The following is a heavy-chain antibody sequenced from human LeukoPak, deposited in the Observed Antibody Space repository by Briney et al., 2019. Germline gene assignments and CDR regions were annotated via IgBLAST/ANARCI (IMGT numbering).Heavy chain of an antibody. J-gene: IGHJ4*02. Sequence: SGTLSLTCAVSGGSISSSTNWWSWVRQPPGKGLEWIGEIHHSGSTNYSPSLKSRVTISVDTSKNQFSLKLSSVTAADTAVYYCARGSAERYCSGGSCSPPDYWGQGTLVTVSS. CDR1: GGSISSSTNW. CDR2: IHHSGST. CDR3: ARGSAERYCSGGSCSPPDY. V-gene: IGHV4-4*02. D-gene: IGHD2-15*01.